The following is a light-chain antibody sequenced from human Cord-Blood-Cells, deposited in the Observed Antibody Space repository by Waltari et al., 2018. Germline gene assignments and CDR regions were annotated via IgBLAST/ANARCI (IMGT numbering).Light chain of an antibody. V-gene: IGKV1-5*03. Sequence: DIQMNQSPSTLSASVGARATITCRASQSISSWLAWYQQKPGKAHKPLIYKASSLESGAPSRVGGSGAGTEFTLTISSLQPDGLTTYYWQQYNSYWTFGQGTKVEIK. CDR3: QQYNSYWT. J-gene: IGKJ1*01. CDR1: QSISSW. CDR2: KAS.